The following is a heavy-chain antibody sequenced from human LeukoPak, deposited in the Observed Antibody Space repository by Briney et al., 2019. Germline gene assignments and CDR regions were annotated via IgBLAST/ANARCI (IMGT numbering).Heavy chain of an antibody. D-gene: IGHD2-15*01. Sequence: GGSLRLSCAASGFTFSSYWMSWVRRAPGKGLEWVANIKQDGSEKYYVDSVKGRFTISRDNAKNSLFLQMDSLRTEDTAVYYCAKAHLGGRCNGGICFEDSWGQGTLVTVPS. CDR1: GFTFSSYW. CDR3: AKAHLGGRCNGGICFEDS. J-gene: IGHJ4*02. CDR2: IKQDGSEK. V-gene: IGHV3-7*01.